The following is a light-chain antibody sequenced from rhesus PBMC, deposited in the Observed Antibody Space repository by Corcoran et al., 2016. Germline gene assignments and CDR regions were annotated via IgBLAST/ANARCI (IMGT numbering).Light chain of an antibody. CDR1: QSFSDSEDGNTY. V-gene: IGKV2-104*02. J-gene: IGKJ3*01. CDR3: MQALGFPIFT. CDR2: EVS. Sequence: DIVMTQSPLSLPVTPGEPASISCRSSQSFSDSEDGNTYLDWYLQKPGQSPQLLIYEVSNRAFGVPDKFGGSGSDTDFTRKISRVGAEDVRVYYCMQALGFPIFTFGPGTKLDIK.